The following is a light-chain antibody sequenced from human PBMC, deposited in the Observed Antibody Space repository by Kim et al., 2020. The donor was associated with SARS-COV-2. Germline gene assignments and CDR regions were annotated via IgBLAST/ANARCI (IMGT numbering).Light chain of an antibody. CDR3: AAWDDSLNGYV. Sequence: QSVLTQPPSRSGTPGQRVTISCSGGSSNIGSNAVSWYQQLPGTAPKLLIYRNDQRPSGVPDRFSGSKPGTSASLAISGPQSEDEADYYCAAWDDSLNGYVFGTGTKVTVL. J-gene: IGLJ1*01. CDR2: RND. CDR1: SSNIGSNA. V-gene: IGLV1-44*01.